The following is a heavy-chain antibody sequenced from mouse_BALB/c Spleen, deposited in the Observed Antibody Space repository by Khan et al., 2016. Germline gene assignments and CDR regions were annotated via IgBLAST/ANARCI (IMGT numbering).Heavy chain of an antibody. V-gene: IGHV2-6*02. Sequence: QVQLKESGPGLVAPSQSLSITCTVSGFSLTSYGVHWVRQTPGKGLEWLVVIWSDGRTTYHSALKSRLSISKDNSKSQVFLKMNSLQTDDTARYYCARRDDGVGAMDYWSQGTSFTVSS. CDR3: ARRDDGVGAMDY. J-gene: IGHJ4*01. CDR2: IWSDGRT. CDR1: GFSLTSYG. D-gene: IGHD2-3*01.